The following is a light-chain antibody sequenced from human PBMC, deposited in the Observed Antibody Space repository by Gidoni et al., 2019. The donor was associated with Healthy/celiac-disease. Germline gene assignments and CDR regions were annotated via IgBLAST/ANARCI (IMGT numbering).Light chain of an antibody. CDR2: GNS. CDR3: QSYDSSLSGSRV. V-gene: IGLV1-40*01. J-gene: IGLJ2*01. CDR1: SSNIGAGYD. Sequence: QSVLTPPPSVSAAPGPRVTISCTGSSSNIGAGYDVHWYQQLPGTAPKLLIYGNSNRPSGVPDRFSGSKSGTSASLAITGLQAEDEADYYCQSYDSSLSGSRVFGGGTKLTVL.